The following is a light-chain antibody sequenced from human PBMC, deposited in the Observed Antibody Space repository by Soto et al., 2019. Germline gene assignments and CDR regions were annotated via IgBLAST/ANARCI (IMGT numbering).Light chain of an antibody. CDR2: TNN. CDR3: AAWDDSLNGAV. J-gene: IGLJ7*01. CDR1: SSNIGSNT. V-gene: IGLV1-44*01. Sequence: QSVLTQPPSASGTPGQRVTISCSGSSSNIGSNTVNWYQQLPGTAPKLLIYTNNHRPSGVPDRFSGSKSGTSASLAISGLHSEEEADYYCAAWDDSLNGAVFGGGTQLTVL.